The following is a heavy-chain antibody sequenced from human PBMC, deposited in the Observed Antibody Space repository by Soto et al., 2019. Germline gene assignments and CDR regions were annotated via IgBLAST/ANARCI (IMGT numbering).Heavy chain of an antibody. D-gene: IGHD1-26*01. J-gene: IGHJ4*02. Sequence: ASVKVSCKASGGTFSSYAISWVRQAPGQGLEWMGGIIPIFGTANYAQKFQGRVTITADKSTSTAYMELSSLRSEDTAVYFCALGYSGSYYRFDYWGQGTLVTVSS. CDR2: IIPIFGTA. CDR1: GGTFSSYA. V-gene: IGHV1-69*06. CDR3: ALGYSGSYYRFDY.